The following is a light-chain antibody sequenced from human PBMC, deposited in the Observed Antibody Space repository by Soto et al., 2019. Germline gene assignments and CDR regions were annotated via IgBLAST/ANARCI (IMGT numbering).Light chain of an antibody. V-gene: IGKV1-12*01. CDR2: AAS. J-gene: IGKJ1*01. CDR1: QDTNNR. Sequence: DIQVTQSPSSGSASVVDRVTITFRASQDTNNRLAWFQQRPGRAPKYLIQAASILQSGFPSRFSGSGSGTDFTLTINSLQPEDLATYYCLQVKSFPRPFGQGTKVDI. CDR3: LQVKSFPRP.